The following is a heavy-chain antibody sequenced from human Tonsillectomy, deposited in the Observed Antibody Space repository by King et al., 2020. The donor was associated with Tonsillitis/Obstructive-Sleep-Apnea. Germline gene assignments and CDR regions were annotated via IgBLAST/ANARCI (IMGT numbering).Heavy chain of an antibody. D-gene: IGHD2-2*01. CDR1: GFTFSSYS. V-gene: IGHV3-30*04. CDR3: ASYRWDIVVVPAAPFDY. CDR2: ISYDGGNK. J-gene: IGHJ4*02. Sequence: VQLVESGGGVVQPGRSLRLSCAASGFTFSSYSMHWVRQAPGKGLEWVAVISYDGGNKYYADSVKGRFTISRDNSKDTLYLQMNNLRAEDTAVYYFASYRWDIVVVPAAPFDYWGQGTLVTVSS.